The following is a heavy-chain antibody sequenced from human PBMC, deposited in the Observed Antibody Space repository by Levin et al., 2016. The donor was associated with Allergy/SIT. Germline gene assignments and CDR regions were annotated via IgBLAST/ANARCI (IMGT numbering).Heavy chain of an antibody. D-gene: IGHD2-2*01. Sequence: GESLKISCAASGFTFSSYWMSWVRQAPGKGLEWVANIKQDGGEKYYVDSVKGRFTISRDNAKNSLYLQMNSLRVEDTAVYYCARAMHCTSTTCYFESGVIGMDYWGQGTLVTVSS. CDR3: ARAMHCTSTTCYFESGVIGMDY. CDR2: IKQDGGEK. J-gene: IGHJ4*02. CDR1: GFTFSSYW. V-gene: IGHV3-7*04.